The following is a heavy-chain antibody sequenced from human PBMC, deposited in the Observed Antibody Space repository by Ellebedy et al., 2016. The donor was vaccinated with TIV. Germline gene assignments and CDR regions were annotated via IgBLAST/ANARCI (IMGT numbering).Heavy chain of an antibody. CDR2: IYPADSDT. Sequence: GGSLRLXCNGSGYSFINYWIGWVRQTPGKGLEWMGLIYPADSDTRYSPSFEGQVTISADKSIRTAYLQWNSLKASDTAIYYCVRLAGGYTYGFLDYWGQGALVTVSS. J-gene: IGHJ4*02. V-gene: IGHV5-51*01. CDR1: GYSFINYW. D-gene: IGHD5-18*01. CDR3: VRLAGGYTYGFLDY.